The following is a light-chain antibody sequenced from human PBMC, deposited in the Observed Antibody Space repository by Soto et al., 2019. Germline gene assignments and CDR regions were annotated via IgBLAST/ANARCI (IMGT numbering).Light chain of an antibody. CDR2: KAS. J-gene: IGKJ1*01. CDR1: QSISSW. Sequence: DIQMTQSPSTLSASVGDRVTITCRASQSISSWLDWYHQKPGKAPKLLIYKASTLESGVPSRFSGSGSGTEFTLTISSLQPDDFATYYCQQYNSDSQTFGQGTKVDIK. V-gene: IGKV1-5*03. CDR3: QQYNSDSQT.